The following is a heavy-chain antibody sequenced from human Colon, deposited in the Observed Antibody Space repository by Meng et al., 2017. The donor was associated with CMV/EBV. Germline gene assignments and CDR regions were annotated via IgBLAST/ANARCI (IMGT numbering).Heavy chain of an antibody. CDR2: INHSGST. Sequence: VQPQQWGAGLWKPSDTLSLTCAVYGGSFSCYYWSWTRPLPGKELEWIGKINHSGSTNYNPSLKSRVTISVDTSMNQFSLKLSSVTASDTAVYYCARGRLPTDPWGQGTLVTFSS. J-gene: IGHJ5*02. V-gene: IGHV4-34*01. CDR1: GGSFSCYY. D-gene: IGHD4-11*01. CDR3: ARGRLPTDP.